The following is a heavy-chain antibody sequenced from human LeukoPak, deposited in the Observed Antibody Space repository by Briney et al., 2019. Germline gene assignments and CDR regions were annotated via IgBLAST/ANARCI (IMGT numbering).Heavy chain of an antibody. D-gene: IGHD6-13*01. Sequence: GGSLRLSCTASGFTFGDYAMSWVRQAPGKGLEWFSYISSSGSTIYYADSVKGRFTISRDNAKNSLYLQMNSLRAEDTAVYYCARDLGLLAAAGIDYWGQGTLVTVSS. CDR2: ISSSGSTI. V-gene: IGHV3-11*04. CDR1: GFTFGDYA. J-gene: IGHJ4*02. CDR3: ARDLGLLAAAGIDY.